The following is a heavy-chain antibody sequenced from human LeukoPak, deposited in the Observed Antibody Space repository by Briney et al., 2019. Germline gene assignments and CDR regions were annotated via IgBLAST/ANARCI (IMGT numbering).Heavy chain of an antibody. CDR1: GFTFSSYS. V-gene: IGHV3-21*01. CDR3: ARDGGGQLWSVNGMDV. J-gene: IGHJ6*02. D-gene: IGHD5-18*01. Sequence: GGSLRLSCAASGFTFSSYSMNWVRQAPGKGLEWVSSISSSSSYIYYADSVKGRFTISRDNAKNSLYLQMNSLRAEDTAVYYCARDGGGQLWSVNGMDVWGQGTTVTVSS. CDR2: ISSSSSYI.